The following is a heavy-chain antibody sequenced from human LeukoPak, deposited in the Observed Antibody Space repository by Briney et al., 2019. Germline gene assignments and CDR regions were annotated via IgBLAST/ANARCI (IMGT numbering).Heavy chain of an antibody. J-gene: IGHJ2*01. D-gene: IGHD2-2*01. V-gene: IGHV1-2*06. Sequence: ASVKVSCKASGYTFTGYYMHWVRQAPGQGLEWMGRINPNSGGTNYAQKFQGRVTMTRDTSISTAYMELSRLRSDDTAVYYCARPYCSSPSCYRHFDLWGRGTLVTVSS. CDR2: INPNSGGT. CDR1: GYTFTGYY. CDR3: ARPYCSSPSCYRHFDL.